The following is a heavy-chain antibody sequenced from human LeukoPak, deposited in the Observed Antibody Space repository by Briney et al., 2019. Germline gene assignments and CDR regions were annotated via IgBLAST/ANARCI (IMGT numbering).Heavy chain of an antibody. D-gene: IGHD3-22*01. CDR3: ARVRYYDSSFDY. V-gene: IGHV1-18*01. CDR1: GYTFTSYG. J-gene: IGHJ4*02. Sequence: GASVKVSCKTSGYTFTSYGITWVRQAPGQGLEWMGWISTYNGNTNYAQKFQGRVTMTRDTSISTAYMELSRLRSDDTAVYYCARVRYYDSSFDYWGQGTLVTVSS. CDR2: ISTYNGNT.